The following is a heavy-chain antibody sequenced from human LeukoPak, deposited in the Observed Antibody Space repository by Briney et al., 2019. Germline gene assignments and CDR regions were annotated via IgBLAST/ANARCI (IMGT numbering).Heavy chain of an antibody. J-gene: IGHJ4*02. CDR1: GGSISSGSYY. Sequence: SETLSLTCTVSGGSISSGSYYWGWIRQPPGKGLEWIGYIYHSGSTYYNPSLKSRVTISVDRSKNQFSLKLSSVTAADTAVYYCARDDYGGNLFDYWGQGTLVTVSS. D-gene: IGHD4-23*01. V-gene: IGHV4-30-2*01. CDR3: ARDDYGGNLFDY. CDR2: IYHSGST.